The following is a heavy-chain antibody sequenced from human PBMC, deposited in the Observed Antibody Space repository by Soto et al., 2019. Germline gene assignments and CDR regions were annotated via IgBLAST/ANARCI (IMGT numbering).Heavy chain of an antibody. J-gene: IGHJ4*02. CDR3: ARAVYYDSSGYYCDY. V-gene: IGHV1-18*01. Sequence: ASVKVSCKASGYTFTSYSVSWVRQAPGQGLEWMGWISAYNGNTNYAQKLQGRVTMTTDTSTSTAYMELRSLRSDDTAMYYCARAVYYDSSGYYCDYWGQGTLVTVSS. D-gene: IGHD3-22*01. CDR1: GYTFTSYS. CDR2: ISAYNGNT.